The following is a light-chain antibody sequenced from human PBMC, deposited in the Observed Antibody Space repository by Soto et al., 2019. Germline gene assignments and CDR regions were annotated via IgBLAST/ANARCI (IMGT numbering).Light chain of an antibody. CDR1: QRVGTSF. CDR3: QQYGNLPPWT. CDR2: DAS. V-gene: IGKV3-20*01. Sequence: EIVLTQSPGTLSLSPGERATLSCRAGQRVGTSFLAWYQQKPGQAPRLLIYDASNRATGIPDRFSGSGSGTDFTLTISRLEPEDFAVYYCQQYGNLPPWTFGQGTKVEIK. J-gene: IGKJ1*01.